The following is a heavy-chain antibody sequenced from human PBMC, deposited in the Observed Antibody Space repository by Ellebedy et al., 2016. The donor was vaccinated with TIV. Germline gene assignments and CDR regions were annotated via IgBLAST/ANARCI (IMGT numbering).Heavy chain of an antibody. CDR1: GFTFSNYA. J-gene: IGHJ4*02. CDR2: VSYAGRNE. V-gene: IGHV3-30*04. CDR3: ARQLVGATLDY. Sequence: GESLKISCVASGFTFSNYAMHWVRQAPGKGLEWVALVSYAGRNEYYADSVKDRFTISRDNSKNTLYLQMNSLRAEDTAVYYCARQLVGATLDYWGQGTLVTVSS. D-gene: IGHD1-26*01.